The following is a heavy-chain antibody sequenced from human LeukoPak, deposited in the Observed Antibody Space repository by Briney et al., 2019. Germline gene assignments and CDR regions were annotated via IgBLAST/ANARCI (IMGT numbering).Heavy chain of an antibody. V-gene: IGHV3-21*05. D-gene: IGHD3-16*02. J-gene: IGHJ4*02. CDR3: ARDGGMITFGGVIDY. Sequence: GGSLRLSCAASGFTFSSYEMNWVRQAPGKGLEWVSYISSSSSYIYYAGSVKGRFTISRDNAKNTLFLQMNSLRAEDTAVYYCARDGGMITFGGVIDYWGQGTLVTVSS. CDR1: GFTFSSYE. CDR2: ISSSSSYI.